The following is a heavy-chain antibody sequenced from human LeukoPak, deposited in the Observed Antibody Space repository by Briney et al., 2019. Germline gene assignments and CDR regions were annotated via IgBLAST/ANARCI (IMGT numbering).Heavy chain of an antibody. CDR3: ARYYDFWSGPYYFDC. Sequence: GGSLRLSCAASGFTFSSYAMSWVRQAPGKGLEWVSAISGSGGSTYYADSVKGRFTISRDNSKNTLYLQMNSLRAEDTAVYYCARYYDFWSGPYYFDCWGQGTLVTVSS. J-gene: IGHJ4*02. V-gene: IGHV3-23*01. CDR2: ISGSGGST. CDR1: GFTFSSYA. D-gene: IGHD3-3*01.